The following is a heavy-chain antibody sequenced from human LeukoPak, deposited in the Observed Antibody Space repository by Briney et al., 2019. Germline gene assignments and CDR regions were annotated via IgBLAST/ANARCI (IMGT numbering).Heavy chain of an antibody. J-gene: IGHJ4*02. CDR2: ISWNSGSI. V-gene: IGHV3-9*01. D-gene: IGHD2-2*01. CDR1: RFTFDDYA. Sequence: GGSLRLSCAASRFTFDDYAMHWVRQAPGKGLGWVSGISWNSGSIGYADSVKGRFTISRDNAKNSLYLQMNSLRAEDTALYYCAKARYCSSTSCTRSFDYWGQGTLVTVSS. CDR3: AKARYCSSTSCTRSFDY.